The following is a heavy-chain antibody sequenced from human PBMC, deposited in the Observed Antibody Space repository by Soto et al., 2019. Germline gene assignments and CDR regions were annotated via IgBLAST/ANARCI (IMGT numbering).Heavy chain of an antibody. D-gene: IGHD6-19*01. CDR2: IIPILGIA. CDR3: ARGDGRAVAGQYYFDY. V-gene: IGHV1-69*02. Sequence: QVQLVQSGAEVKKPGSSVKVSCKASGGTFSSYTISWVRQAPGQGLEWMGRIIPILGIANYAQKFQGRVTITAGKSTSTAYMELSSLRSEDTAVYYCARGDGRAVAGQYYFDYWGQGTLVTVSS. J-gene: IGHJ4*02. CDR1: GGTFSSYT.